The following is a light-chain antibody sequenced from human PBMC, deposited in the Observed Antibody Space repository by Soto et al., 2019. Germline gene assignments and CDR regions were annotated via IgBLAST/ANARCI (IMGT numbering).Light chain of an antibody. CDR3: QQYVTSAIT. CDR2: AAS. Sequence: EIVMTQSPATLSVSPGERATLSCRASQSVRSNLAWYQQKPGQAPRLVIYAASTRATGIPDRFSGSVSGTEFTLTISSLRSEDFGVYYCQQYVTSAITFGQGTRLEI. CDR1: QSVRSN. J-gene: IGKJ5*01. V-gene: IGKV3-15*01.